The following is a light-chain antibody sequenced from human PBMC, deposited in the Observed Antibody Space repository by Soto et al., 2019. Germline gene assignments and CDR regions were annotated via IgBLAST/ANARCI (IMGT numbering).Light chain of an antibody. V-gene: IGLV1-47*01. CDR2: RSD. Sequence: QSVLTQPPSTSGTPGQRVTISCSGSSSNIGSNHVYWYQQFPGMAPKLLMYRSDQRPTGVPDRFSGSKSGTSASLAISGLRSDDEADYYCSARDDCLSGVVFGGGTKVTVL. CDR3: SARDDCLSGVV. J-gene: IGLJ2*01. CDR1: SSNIGSNH.